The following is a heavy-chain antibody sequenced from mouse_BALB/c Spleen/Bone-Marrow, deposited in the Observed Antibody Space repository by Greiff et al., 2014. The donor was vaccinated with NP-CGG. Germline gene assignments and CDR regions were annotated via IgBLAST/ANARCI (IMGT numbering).Heavy chain of an antibody. Sequence: VQLKESGGGLVQPGGSLKLSCAASGFDFSRYWMSWVRQAPGKGLEWIGEINPDSSTINYTPSLKDKFIISRDNAKNTLYLQMSEVRSEDTALYYCARLGYYGYFDYWGQGTTLTVSS. CDR1: GFDFSRYW. J-gene: IGHJ2*01. D-gene: IGHD2-3*01. CDR3: ARLGYYGYFDY. V-gene: IGHV4-1*02. CDR2: INPDSSTI.